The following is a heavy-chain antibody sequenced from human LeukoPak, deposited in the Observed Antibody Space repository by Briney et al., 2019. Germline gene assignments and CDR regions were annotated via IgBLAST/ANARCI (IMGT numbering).Heavy chain of an antibody. Sequence: GGSLRLSCAASGFTFSSYSMNWVRQAPGKGLEWVSSISSSSSYIYYADSVKGRYTISRDNAKNSLYLQMNSLRAEDTAVYYCARDPSPTYYYDSSGSDAFDIWGQGTMVTVSS. CDR1: GFTFSSYS. J-gene: IGHJ3*02. V-gene: IGHV3-21*01. D-gene: IGHD3-22*01. CDR3: ARDPSPTYYYDSSGSDAFDI. CDR2: ISSSSSYI.